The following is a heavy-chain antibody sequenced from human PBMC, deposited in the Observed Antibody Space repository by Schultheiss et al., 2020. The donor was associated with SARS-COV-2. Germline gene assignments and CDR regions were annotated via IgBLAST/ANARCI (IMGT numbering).Heavy chain of an antibody. CDR2: IYYTGTT. J-gene: IGHJ6*02. CDR3: ARDPRRGMDV. CDR1: GGSISSSSYY. V-gene: IGHV4-39*07. Sequence: SQTLSLTCTVSGGSISSSSYYWGWIRQPPGKGLEWIATIYYTGTTYYNPPLKSRLTISVDTSKNQFSLKLSSVTAADTAVYYCARDPRRGMDVWGQGTTVTVSS.